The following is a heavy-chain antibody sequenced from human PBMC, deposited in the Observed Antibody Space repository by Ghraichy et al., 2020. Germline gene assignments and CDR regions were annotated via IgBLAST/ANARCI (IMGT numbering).Heavy chain of an antibody. D-gene: IGHD4-17*01. J-gene: IGHJ4*02. CDR1: GGSISSSSYY. Sequence: SETLSLTCTVSGGSISSSSYYWGWIRQPPGKGLEWIGSIYYSGSTYYNPSLKSRVTISVDTSKNQFSLKLSSVTAADTAVYYCARRYGDYEVYYFDYWGQGTLVTVSS. CDR3: ARRYGDYEVYYFDY. CDR2: IYYSGST. V-gene: IGHV4-39*01.